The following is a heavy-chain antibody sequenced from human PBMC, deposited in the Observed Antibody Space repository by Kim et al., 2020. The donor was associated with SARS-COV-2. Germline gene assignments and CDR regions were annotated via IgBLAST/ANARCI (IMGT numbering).Heavy chain of an antibody. CDR3: ARESPGIAVALGY. CDR1: GFTFSSYA. D-gene: IGHD6-19*01. V-gene: IGHV3-30-3*01. CDR2: ISYDGSNK. Sequence: GGSLRLSCAASGFTFSSYAMHWVRQAPGKGLEWVAVISYDGSNKYYADSVKGRFTISRDNSKNTLYLLMNSLRAEDTAVYYCARESPGIAVALGYWGRGT. J-gene: IGHJ4*02.